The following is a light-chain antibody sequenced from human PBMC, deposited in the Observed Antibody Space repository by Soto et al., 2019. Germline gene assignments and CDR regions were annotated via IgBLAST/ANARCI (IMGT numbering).Light chain of an antibody. CDR3: MQALQTPPWT. V-gene: IGKV2-28*01. CDR1: QRLLHSNGYNY. J-gene: IGKJ1*01. CDR2: LGS. Sequence: DIVMAQSPLSLPVTPGEPASISCRSSQRLLHSNGYNYVDRYLQKPVQTPQLLIYLGSNRASGVPDRFSGSRSGTDLPLKISRVEAEDVGVYYCMQALQTPPWTFGQGTKVEIK.